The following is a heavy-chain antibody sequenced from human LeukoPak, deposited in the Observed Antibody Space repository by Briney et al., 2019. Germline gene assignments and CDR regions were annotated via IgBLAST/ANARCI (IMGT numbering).Heavy chain of an antibody. CDR2: INPNSGGT. CDR1: GYTFTGYY. CDR3: ARGDYYDSSVYYYD. Sequence: ASVKVSCKASGYTFTGYYMHWVRQAPGQGLEWMGWINPNSGGTNYAQKFQGRVTMTRDTSISTDYMDLSSLGSDDTAVYYCARGDYYDSSVYYYDWGQGTLVTVSS. V-gene: IGHV1-2*02. D-gene: IGHD3-22*01. J-gene: IGHJ4*02.